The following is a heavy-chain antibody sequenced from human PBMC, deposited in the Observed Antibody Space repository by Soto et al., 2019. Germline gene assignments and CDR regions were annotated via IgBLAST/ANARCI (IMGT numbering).Heavy chain of an antibody. Sequence: SETLSLTCTVSGGSISSGGYYWSWIRQHPGKGLEWIGYIYYSGSTYYNPSLKSRVTISVDTSKNQFSLKLSSVTAADTAVYYCAAVDTAMALDYWGQGTLVTVSS. CDR3: AAVDTAMALDY. V-gene: IGHV4-31*03. CDR1: GGSISSGGYY. D-gene: IGHD5-18*01. J-gene: IGHJ4*02. CDR2: IYYSGST.